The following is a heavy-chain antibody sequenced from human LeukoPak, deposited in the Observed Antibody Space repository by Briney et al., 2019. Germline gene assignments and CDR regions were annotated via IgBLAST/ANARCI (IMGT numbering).Heavy chain of an antibody. CDR2: IYTSGST. CDR1: GGSISSGSYY. Sequence: SETLSLTCTVSGGSISSGSYYWSWIRQPAGKGLEWIGRIYTSGSTNYNPSLKSRVTISVDTSKNQFSLKLSSVTAADTAVYYCAREWELQAHDAFDIWGQGTMVTVSS. V-gene: IGHV4-61*02. CDR3: AREWELQAHDAFDI. D-gene: IGHD1-26*01. J-gene: IGHJ3*02.